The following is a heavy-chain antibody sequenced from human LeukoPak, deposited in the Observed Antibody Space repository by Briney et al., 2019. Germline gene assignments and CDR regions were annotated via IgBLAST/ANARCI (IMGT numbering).Heavy chain of an antibody. Sequence: PGGSLRLSCAASGFTFRRYAMHWVRQAPGKGLEWVAVISYDGSNKYYADSVKGRFTISRDNSKNTLYLQMNSLRAEDTAVYYCARDGVGADGYNFDYWGQGTLVTVSS. CDR2: ISYDGSNK. CDR3: ARDGVGADGYNFDY. D-gene: IGHD5-24*01. CDR1: GFTFRRYA. V-gene: IGHV3-30*01. J-gene: IGHJ4*02.